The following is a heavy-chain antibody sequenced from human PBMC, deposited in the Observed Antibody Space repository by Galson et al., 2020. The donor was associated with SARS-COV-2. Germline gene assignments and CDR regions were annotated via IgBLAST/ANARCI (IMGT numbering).Heavy chain of an antibody. J-gene: IGHJ3*02. Sequence: GESLKISCAASGFTFSSYAMHWVRQAPGKGLEYVSAISSNGGSTYYANSVKGRFTISRDNSKNTLYLQMGSLRAEDMAVYYCAREGGWIFGNAFDIWGQGTMVTVSS. CDR2: ISSNGGST. CDR1: GFTFSSYA. V-gene: IGHV3-64*01. D-gene: IGHD3-10*01. CDR3: AREGGWIFGNAFDI.